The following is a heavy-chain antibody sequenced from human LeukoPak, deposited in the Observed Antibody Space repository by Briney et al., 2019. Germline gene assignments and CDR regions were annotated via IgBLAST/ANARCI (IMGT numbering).Heavy chain of an antibody. CDR1: GGSISSSNW. CDR3: ASLYSGRYLFLIYFDY. D-gene: IGHD1-26*01. Sequence: PSGTLSLTCAVSGGSISSSNWWSWVRQPPGKGLEWIGEIYHSGSTNYNPSLKSRVTISVDTSKNQFSLKLSSVTAADTAVYYCASLYSGRYLFLIYFDYWGQGTLVTVSS. J-gene: IGHJ4*02. CDR2: IYHSGST. V-gene: IGHV4-4*02.